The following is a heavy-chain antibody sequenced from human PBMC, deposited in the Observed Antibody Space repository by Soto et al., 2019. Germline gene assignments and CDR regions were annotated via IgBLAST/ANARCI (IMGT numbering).Heavy chain of an antibody. CDR1: GYTFTGYY. CDR2: INPNSGGT. J-gene: IGHJ6*02. D-gene: IGHD3-10*01. CDR3: AKPTITMVRGVISYGMDV. V-gene: IGHV1-2*02. Sequence: ASVKVSCKASGYTFTGYYMHWVRQAPGQGLEWMGWINPNSGGTNYAQKFQGRVTMTRDTSISTAYMELSRLRSDDTAVYYCAKPTITMVRGVISYGMDVWGQGTKVTVSS.